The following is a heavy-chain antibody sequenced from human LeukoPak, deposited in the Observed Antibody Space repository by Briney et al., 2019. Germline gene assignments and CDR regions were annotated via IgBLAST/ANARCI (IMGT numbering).Heavy chain of an antibody. CDR2: ISSTNDFI. Sequence: GGSLTLSCAASGFTFSSYSMNWVRQTPGKGLEWVSSISSTNDFIDYADSVKGRFTSSRDNAKNSLYLQMNSLRAEDTAVYYCARDLSYYGSGSYYYFDYWGQGTLVTVSS. J-gene: IGHJ4*02. CDR1: GFTFSSYS. CDR3: ARDLSYYGSGSYYYFDY. D-gene: IGHD3-10*01. V-gene: IGHV3-21*01.